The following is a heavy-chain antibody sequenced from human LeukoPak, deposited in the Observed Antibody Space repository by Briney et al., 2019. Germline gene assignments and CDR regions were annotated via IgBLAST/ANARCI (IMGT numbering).Heavy chain of an antibody. CDR1: GFSFSDYN. J-gene: IGHJ4*02. CDR2: ISYHGINE. Sequence: GGSLRLSCAASGFSFSDYNMHWVRQAPGKGLEWMAVISYHGINEYYADSVKGRFTISRDNSKSTLHLQMNNLRAEDTAVYYCAKTRGSGPFDYWGQGTLVTVSS. V-gene: IGHV3-30*18. D-gene: IGHD3-10*01. CDR3: AKTRGSGPFDY.